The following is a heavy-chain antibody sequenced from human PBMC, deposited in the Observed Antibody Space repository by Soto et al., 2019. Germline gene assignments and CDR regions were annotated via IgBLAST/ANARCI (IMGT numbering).Heavy chain of an antibody. D-gene: IGHD3-22*01. V-gene: IGHV5-51*01. CDR3: ARLSYYDSSGYYPDYFDY. CDR2: IYPGDSDT. Sequence: PGESLKISCKGSGYSFTSYWIGWVRQMPGKGLEWMGIIYPGDSDTRYSPSFQGQVTISADKSISTAYLQWSSLKASDTAMYYCARLSYYDSSGYYPDYFDYWGQGTLVTV. J-gene: IGHJ4*02. CDR1: GYSFTSYW.